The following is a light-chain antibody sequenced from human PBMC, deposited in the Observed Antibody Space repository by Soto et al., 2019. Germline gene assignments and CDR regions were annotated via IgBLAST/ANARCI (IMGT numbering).Light chain of an antibody. V-gene: IGKV3-20*01. Sequence: EIVLTQSPGTLSLSPGERATLSCRASQSVSSTSLAWYQKKPGQAPRLLIYGASSRATGIPDRFSGSGSGTDFTLTISRLEPEDFAVYYCQYYGSSRTFGQGTKVDIK. CDR1: QSVSSTS. CDR3: QYYGSSRT. CDR2: GAS. J-gene: IGKJ1*01.